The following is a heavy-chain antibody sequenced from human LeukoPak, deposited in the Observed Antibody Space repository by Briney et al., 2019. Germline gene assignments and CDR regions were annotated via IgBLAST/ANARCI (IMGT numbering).Heavy chain of an antibody. CDR3: ARGWFDC. D-gene: IGHD5-24*01. V-gene: IGHV3-7*04. CDR1: GFTLSSYW. J-gene: IGHJ4*02. CDR2: IKQDGTAK. Sequence: GGSLRLSCAASGFTLSSYWMTWVRQAPGKGLEWVANIKQDGTAKYYVDSVKGRFTISRDNAKNSLYLQMNSLRAEDTAVYYCARGWFDCWGQGTLVTVSS.